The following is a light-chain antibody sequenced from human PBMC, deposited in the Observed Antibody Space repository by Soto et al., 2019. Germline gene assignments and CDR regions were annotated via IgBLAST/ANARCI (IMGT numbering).Light chain of an antibody. Sequence: QSVLTQPPSASGTPGQRVTISCSGSSSNIGSNYVYWYQQLPGTAPKLLIYTDNQRPSGVHDRFSGSKSGTSASLAISGLRSEDEADYDCAAWDDSLSGYVFGTGTKLTVL. CDR3: AAWDDSLSGYV. CDR2: TDN. CDR1: SSNIGSNY. J-gene: IGLJ1*01. V-gene: IGLV1-47*02.